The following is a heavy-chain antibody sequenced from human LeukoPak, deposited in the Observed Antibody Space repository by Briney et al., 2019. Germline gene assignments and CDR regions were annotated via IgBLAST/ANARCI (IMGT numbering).Heavy chain of an antibody. V-gene: IGHV1-8*01. J-gene: IGHJ4*02. CDR1: GYTFTSYD. CDR3: ARVNSRSSSSFGY. Sequence: ASVKVSCKASGYTFTSYDINWLRQATGQGLEWMGWMNPNSGNTGYAQKFQGRVTMTRNTSISTAYMELSSLRSEDTAVYYCARVNSRSSSSFGYWGQGTLVTVSS. CDR2: MNPNSGNT. D-gene: IGHD6-6*01.